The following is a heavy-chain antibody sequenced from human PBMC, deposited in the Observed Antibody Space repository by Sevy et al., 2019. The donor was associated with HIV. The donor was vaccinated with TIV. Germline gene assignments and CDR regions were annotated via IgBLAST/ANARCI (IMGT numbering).Heavy chain of an antibody. Sequence: ASVKVSCAAFGYTFTTYDINWVRQAPGQGLEWMGWMSPNTGATGFAQKFQGRVTLTRNKSITTAYMELSSLTYEDTAIYYCARGGNGDFWSYEYYYYGMDVWGQGTTVTGSS. CDR3: ARGGNGDFWSYEYYYYGMDV. V-gene: IGHV1-8*01. CDR1: GYTFTTYD. J-gene: IGHJ6*02. D-gene: IGHD3-3*01. CDR2: MSPNTGAT.